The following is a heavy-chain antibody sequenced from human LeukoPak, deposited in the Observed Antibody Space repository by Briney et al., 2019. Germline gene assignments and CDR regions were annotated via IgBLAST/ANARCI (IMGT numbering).Heavy chain of an antibody. CDR3: AKDYPASVYSSGWYGSAFDY. CDR1: GFPFRSYG. CDR2: IRYDGSNK. J-gene: IGHJ4*02. Sequence: PGGSLRLPCAASGFPFRSYGMHWPRQAPGKGLEWVAFIRYDGSNKYYADSVKGRFTISRDNHKNTLYLQMNRLRAEDTAEYYCAKDYPASVYSSGWYGSAFDYWGQGTLVTVSS. V-gene: IGHV3-30*02. D-gene: IGHD6-19*01.